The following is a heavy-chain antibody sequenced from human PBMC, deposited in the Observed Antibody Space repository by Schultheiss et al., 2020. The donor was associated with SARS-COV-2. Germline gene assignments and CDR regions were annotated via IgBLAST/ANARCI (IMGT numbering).Heavy chain of an antibody. CDR1: GFTFSSYA. J-gene: IGHJ4*02. Sequence: GGSLRLSCTASGFTFSSYAMHWVRQAPGKGLEWVAVISYDGSNKYYADSVKGRFTFSRDNSKNTLYLQMNSLRAEDTAVYYCARVPGTVTDYWGQGTLVTVSS. CDR3: ARVPGTVTDY. D-gene: IGHD1-1*01. V-gene: IGHV3-30*07. CDR2: ISYDGSNK.